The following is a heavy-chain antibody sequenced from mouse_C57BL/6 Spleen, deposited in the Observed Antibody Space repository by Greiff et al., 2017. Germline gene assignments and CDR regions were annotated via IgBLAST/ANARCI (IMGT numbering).Heavy chain of an antibody. CDR2: ISDGGSYT. D-gene: IGHD1-1*01. V-gene: IGHV5-4*01. CDR1: GFTFSSYA. J-gene: IGHJ1*03. CDR3: ARETYYGSSADWYFDV. Sequence: EVKLMESGGGLVKPGGSLKLSCAASGFTFSSYAMSWVRQTPEKRLEWVATISDGGSYTYYPDNVKGRFTISRDNAKNNLYLQMSHLKSEDTAMYYCARETYYGSSADWYFDVWGTGTTVTVSS.